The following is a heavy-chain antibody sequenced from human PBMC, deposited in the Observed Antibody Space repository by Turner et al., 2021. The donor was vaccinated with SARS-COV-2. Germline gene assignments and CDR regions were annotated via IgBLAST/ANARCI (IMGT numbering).Heavy chain of an antibody. CDR1: GFTFSSYA. V-gene: IGHV3-30-3*01. D-gene: IGHD5-12*01. CDR2: ISYDGSNK. J-gene: IGHJ6*02. CDR3: ARDGGGIVATMGTIDYYYYAMDV. Sequence: QVQLVESGGGVVQPGRSLRLSCAASGFTFSSYAMHWVRQAPGKGLEWVVVISYDGSNKYYADSVKGRFTISRDNSKNTLYLQMNSLRAEDTAVYYCARDGGGIVATMGTIDYYYYAMDVWGQGTTVTVSS.